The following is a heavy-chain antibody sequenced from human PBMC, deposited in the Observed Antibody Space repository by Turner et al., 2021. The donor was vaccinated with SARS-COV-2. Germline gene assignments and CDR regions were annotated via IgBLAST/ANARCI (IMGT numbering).Heavy chain of an antibody. CDR1: GFTFSSYW. D-gene: IGHD5-18*01. V-gene: IGHV3-7*03. Sequence: EVQLVESGGGLVQPGGSLRLSCAASGFTFSSYWMTWVRQTPGKGLEWVANIQQDGSEKYYVDSVKGRFTISRDNAKNSLYLQMNSLRAEDTAVYYCARGLLGYSYGSDYWGQGTLVTVSS. CDR2: IQQDGSEK. CDR3: ARGLLGYSYGSDY. J-gene: IGHJ4*02.